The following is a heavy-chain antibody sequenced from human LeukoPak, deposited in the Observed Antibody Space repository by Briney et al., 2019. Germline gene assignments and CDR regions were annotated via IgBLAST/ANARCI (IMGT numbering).Heavy chain of an antibody. CDR3: TTMGWWLVRFFDY. V-gene: IGHV3-15*01. CDR1: GFTFGDYA. Sequence: PGGSLRLSCTASGFTFGDYAMSWFRQAPGKGLEWVGRIKSKTDGGTTDYAAPVKGRFTISRDDSKNTLYLQMNSLKTEDTAVYYCTTMGWWLVRFFDYWGQGTLVTVSS. J-gene: IGHJ4*02. D-gene: IGHD6-19*01. CDR2: IKSKTDGGTT.